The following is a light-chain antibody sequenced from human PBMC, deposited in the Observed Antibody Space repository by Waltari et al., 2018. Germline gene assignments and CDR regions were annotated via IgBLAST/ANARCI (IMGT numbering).Light chain of an antibody. V-gene: IGLV2-23*01. J-gene: IGLJ1*01. CDR1: SSDIGIYNF. Sequence: QSALTQPASVSGSPGQSITISCTGSSSDIGIYNFVSWYQHHPGKVPKLIIYEASERPSGVSDRFSGSKSGNTASLTLSDLQPEDGADYYCCSYAGDSTYVFGTGTKVTVL. CDR3: CSYAGDSTYV. CDR2: EAS.